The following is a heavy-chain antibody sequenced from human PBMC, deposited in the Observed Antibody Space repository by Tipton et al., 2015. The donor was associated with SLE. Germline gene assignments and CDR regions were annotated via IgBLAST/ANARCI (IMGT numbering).Heavy chain of an antibody. J-gene: IGHJ4*02. CDR1: GFTFSSYA. CDR2: ISWKSGSI. V-gene: IGHV3-9*01. Sequence: SLRLSCAASGFTFSSYAMHWVRQAPGKGLEWVSGISWKSGSIGYADSVKGRFTISRDNAKNSLYLQMNSLRAEDTALYYCAKDRASATPSYFDYWGQGTLVTVSS. CDR3: AKDRASATPSYFDY.